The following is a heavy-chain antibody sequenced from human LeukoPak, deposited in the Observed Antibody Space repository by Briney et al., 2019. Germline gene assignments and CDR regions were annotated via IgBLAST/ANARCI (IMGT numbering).Heavy chain of an antibody. CDR3: ARERYCTSATCYVGVPFDS. CDR1: GFTFNTYY. Sequence: GGSLRLSCAASGFTFNTYYMTWVRQAPGKGLEWVAGIKQDGSENYYMDSVKVRFTISRDNSRNSLYLQMNSLRAEDTAVYFCARERYCTSATCYVGVPFDSWGQGTLVTVSS. V-gene: IGHV3-7*01. D-gene: IGHD2-2*01. J-gene: IGHJ4*02. CDR2: IKQDGSEN.